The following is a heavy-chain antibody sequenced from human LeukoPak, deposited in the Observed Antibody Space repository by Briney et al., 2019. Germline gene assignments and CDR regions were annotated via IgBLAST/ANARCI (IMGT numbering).Heavy chain of an antibody. CDR3: ASLTTAEAFDI. J-gene: IGHJ3*02. CDR1: GGSISSYY. Sequence: PSETLSLTCTVSGGSISSYYWSWIRQPPGKGLEWIGYIYDSVSTNYNPSLKSRVTISVDTSKNQFSLKLSSVTAADTAVYYCASLTTAEAFDIWGQGTMVTVSS. D-gene: IGHD3-22*01. CDR2: IYDSVST. V-gene: IGHV4-59*01.